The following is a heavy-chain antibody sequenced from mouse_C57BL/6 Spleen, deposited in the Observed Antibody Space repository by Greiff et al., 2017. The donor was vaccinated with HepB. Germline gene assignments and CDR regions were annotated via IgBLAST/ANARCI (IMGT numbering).Heavy chain of an antibody. CDR2: INPSSGYT. J-gene: IGHJ4*01. V-gene: IGHV1-4*01. CDR1: GYTFTSYT. D-gene: IGHD2-5*01. Sequence: QVQLKQSGAELARPGASVKMSCKASGYTFTSYTMHWVKQRPGQGLEWIGYINPSSGYTKYNQKFKDKATLTADKSSSTAYMQLSSLTSEDSAVYYCARSLYYSNYEYYAMDYWGQGTSVTVSS. CDR3: ARSLYYSNYEYYAMDY.